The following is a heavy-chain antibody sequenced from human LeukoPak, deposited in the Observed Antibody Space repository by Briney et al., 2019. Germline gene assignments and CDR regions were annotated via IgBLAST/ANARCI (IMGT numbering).Heavy chain of an antibody. CDR2: IYHDGSNE. V-gene: IGHV3-33*01. J-gene: IGHJ4*02. D-gene: IGHD6-13*01. Sequence: GRSLRLSCAASGFTFSTYGMHWVRQAPGKGLEWVAIIYHDGSNEYYADSVKGRFTISRDNSKNTLYLQMNSLRAEDTAVYYCARVLGSNWVSDYWGQGTLVTVSS. CDR3: ARVLGSNWVSDY. CDR1: GFTFSTYG.